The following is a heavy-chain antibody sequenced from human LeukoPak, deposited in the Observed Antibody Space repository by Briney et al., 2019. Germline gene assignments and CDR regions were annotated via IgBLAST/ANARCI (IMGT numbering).Heavy chain of an antibody. CDR3: ANIAAVPSFDY. CDR2: IKQDGSEK. J-gene: IGHJ4*02. D-gene: IGHD6-13*01. V-gene: IGHV3-7*01. Sequence: GGSLRLSCAASGFIFSSYWMSWVRQAPGKGLEWVANIKQDGSEKDYVDSVKGRFTISRDNAKNSLYLQMNSLRAEDTAVYYCANIAAVPSFDYWGQGTLVTVSS. CDR1: GFIFSSYW.